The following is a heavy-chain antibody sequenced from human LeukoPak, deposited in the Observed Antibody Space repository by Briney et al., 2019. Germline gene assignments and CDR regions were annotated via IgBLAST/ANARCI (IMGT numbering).Heavy chain of an antibody. V-gene: IGHV4-59*08. CDR2: VYNSGDT. Sequence: SETLSLTCTVSGGSTSSDYWSWIRQSPGKGLEWVGYVYNSGDTGKNPSLRSRVTILLDTSRNQSSLKLTSVSAADTAVYYCTTSWPKVREGDQWGQGTLVTVSS. J-gene: IGHJ4*02. CDR3: TTSWPKVREGDQ. CDR1: GGSTSSDY. D-gene: IGHD3-10*01.